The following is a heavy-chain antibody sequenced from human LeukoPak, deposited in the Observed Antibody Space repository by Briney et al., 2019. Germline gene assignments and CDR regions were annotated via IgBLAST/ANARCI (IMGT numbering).Heavy chain of an antibody. CDR2: ISYDGNTK. Sequence: PGGSLRLSCAASGFTFSSYPIHWVRQAPGKGLEWVSVISYDGNTKYYADSVKGRFTISRDSPKNTLYLQMDSLRADDTAMYYCARDPQRGEPDYFDYWGQGTLVTVSS. J-gene: IGHJ4*02. CDR3: ARDPQRGEPDYFDY. D-gene: IGHD1-14*01. V-gene: IGHV3-30-3*01. CDR1: GFTFSSYP.